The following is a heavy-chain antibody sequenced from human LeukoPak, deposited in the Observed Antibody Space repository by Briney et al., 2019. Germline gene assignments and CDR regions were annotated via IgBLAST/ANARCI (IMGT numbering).Heavy chain of an antibody. Sequence: PGGSLRLSCATSGFTFSDYYMSWIRQAPGKGLEWLSYISGDGGDINYADSVEGRFTVSRDNAKNALYLQMNSLRVEDTAIYYCAKATSPVHSRNWFDSWGQGTLVTVSS. V-gene: IGHV3-11*01. CDR1: GFTFSDYY. D-gene: IGHD6-13*01. CDR3: AKATSPVHSRNWFDS. CDR2: ISGDGGDI. J-gene: IGHJ5*01.